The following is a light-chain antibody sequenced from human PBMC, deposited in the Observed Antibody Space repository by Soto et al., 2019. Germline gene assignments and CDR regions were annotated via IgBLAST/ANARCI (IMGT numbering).Light chain of an antibody. J-gene: IGKJ5*01. V-gene: IGKV3-11*01. CDR2: DAF. Sequence: EIVLTQSPGTLSLSPVERATLSGMASQSVSNNYLAWYQQRPGQAPRLLIYDAFIRATGIPARFSGSESGTDFTLTISSLEPEDFAVYYCQQRSNWPLTFGQGTRLEIK. CDR3: QQRSNWPLT. CDR1: QSVSNNY.